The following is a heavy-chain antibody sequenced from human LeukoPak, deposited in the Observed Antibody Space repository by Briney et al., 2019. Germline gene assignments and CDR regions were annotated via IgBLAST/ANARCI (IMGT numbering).Heavy chain of an antibody. CDR3: ARGVDYDNNYFQYGMDV. J-gene: IGHJ6*02. V-gene: IGHV4-61*08. CDR2: IYYSGST. D-gene: IGHD3-9*01. Sequence: PSETLSLTCTFSGGSVSIGDYHWSWIRQPPGKGLEWIGYIYYSGSTNYNPSLKSRVTISIDTSKNQFYLKLNSVTAADTAVYYCARGVDYDNNYFQYGMDVWGRGTTVTVSS. CDR1: GGSVSIGDYH.